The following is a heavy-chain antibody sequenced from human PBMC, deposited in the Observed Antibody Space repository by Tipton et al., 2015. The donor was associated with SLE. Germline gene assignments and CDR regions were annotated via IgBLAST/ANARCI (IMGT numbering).Heavy chain of an antibody. CDR3: AKFEGIAVAADY. CDR2: IYYSGST. D-gene: IGHD6-19*01. J-gene: IGHJ4*02. Sequence: TLSLTCTVSGGSISSYYWSWIRQPPGKGLEWIGYIYYSGSTNYNPSLKSRVTISVDTSKNQFSLKLSSVTAADTAVYYCAKFEGIAVAADYWGQGTLVTVSS. V-gene: IGHV4-59*12. CDR1: GGSISSYY.